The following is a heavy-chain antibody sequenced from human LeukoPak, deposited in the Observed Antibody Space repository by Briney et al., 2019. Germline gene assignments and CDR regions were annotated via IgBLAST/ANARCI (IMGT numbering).Heavy chain of an antibody. CDR2: LNSNGGTT. V-gene: IGHV3-23*01. J-gene: IGHJ5*02. Sequence: GGSLRLSCADSGFTFNNYGMSWVRQAPGKGLEWVSTLNSNGGTTYYADSVKGRFTISRDNSKNTLYLQMNSLRDEDTAVYYCAKRKVYIVIFPAGWTGWFDRWGQGTLVIVSS. CDR3: AKRKVYIVIFPAGWTGWFDR. D-gene: IGHD2-2*01. CDR1: GFTFNNYG.